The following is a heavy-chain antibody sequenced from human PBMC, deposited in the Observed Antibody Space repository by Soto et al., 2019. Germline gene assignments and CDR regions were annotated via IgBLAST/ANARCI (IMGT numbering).Heavy chain of an antibody. D-gene: IGHD3-9*01. V-gene: IGHV4-59*01. CDR3: ASPILTGYRYTFDS. CDR2: IYSSGST. Sequence: SETLSLTCAVSGGSISSYYWSWIRQPPGKGLEWIGYIYSSGSTTYNPSLTSRLTISVDTSKKQFSMKLNSVTAADSFVYFCASPILTGYRYTFDSWGQGTLVTVSS. J-gene: IGHJ4*02. CDR1: GGSISSYY.